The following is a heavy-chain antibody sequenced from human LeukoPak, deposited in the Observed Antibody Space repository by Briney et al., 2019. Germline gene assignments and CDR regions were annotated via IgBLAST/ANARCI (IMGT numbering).Heavy chain of an antibody. J-gene: IGHJ4*02. CDR3: ASTYYYDSSGYYRYDY. Sequence: SVTVSWQPSGGTFSSHTISWVRQDPGHGLEWMGRIIPILGIANYAQKFQGRVTITPDKSTSTACMELSSLRSEDTAVYYCASTYYYDSSGYYRYDYWGQGTLVTVSS. CDR2: IIPILGIA. V-gene: IGHV1-69*02. CDR1: GGTFSSHT. D-gene: IGHD3-22*01.